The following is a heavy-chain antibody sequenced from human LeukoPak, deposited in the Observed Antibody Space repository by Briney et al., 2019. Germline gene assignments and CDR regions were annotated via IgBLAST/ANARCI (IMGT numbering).Heavy chain of an antibody. CDR1: GFIFSTFG. D-gene: IGHD2-15*01. Sequence: GGSLRLSCAASGFIFSTFGMHWVRQAPGKGLEGVASIWYDGSYKFYVDSVKDRFTISRDNSRNTVSLQMSSLRAEDTAVYYCAKEVGHCSGGACAEHFDYWGQGTVVTVSS. CDR2: IWYDGSYK. CDR3: AKEVGHCSGGACAEHFDY. J-gene: IGHJ4*02. V-gene: IGHV3-30*02.